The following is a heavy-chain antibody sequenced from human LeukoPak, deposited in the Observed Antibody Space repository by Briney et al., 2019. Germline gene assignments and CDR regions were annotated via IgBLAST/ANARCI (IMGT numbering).Heavy chain of an antibody. D-gene: IGHD4-17*01. J-gene: IGHJ6*03. CDR3: ARGRAVTIPYYYYYMDV. Sequence: SGTLSLTCGVSGGSISNNNWWSWVRQPPGKGLEWIGEIYHSGSTNYNPSLKSRVTISLDKSKNQFSLKLSSVTAADTAVYYCARGRAVTIPYYYYYMDVWGKGTTVTVSS. V-gene: IGHV4-4*02. CDR2: IYHSGST. CDR1: GGSISNNNW.